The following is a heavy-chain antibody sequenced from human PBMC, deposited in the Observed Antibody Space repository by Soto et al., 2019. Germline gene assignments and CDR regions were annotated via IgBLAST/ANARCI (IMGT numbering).Heavy chain of an antibody. CDR3: VRSRNVAEFNDFGGNYHGFDI. CDR2: IIPMFRTP. Sequence: QVQLEQSGAEVKKAGSSVKVSCKAFGGSVNSHAISWVRQAPGQGLEWMGAIIPMFRTPTYAHKCQAGVTICAEECTNTVYLDLSSLRSEDMAVYYCVRSRNVAEFNDFGGNYHGFDICGQGTMVTGSS. CDR1: GGSVNSHA. V-gene: IGHV1-69*01. J-gene: IGHJ3*02. D-gene: IGHD4-4*01.